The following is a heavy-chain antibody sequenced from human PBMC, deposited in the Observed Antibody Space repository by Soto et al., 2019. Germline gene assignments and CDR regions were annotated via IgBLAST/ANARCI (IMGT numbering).Heavy chain of an antibody. Sequence: SETLSLTCTVSGGSIRGYFWSWIRQPPGKGLEWIGYMYNTGSTVYNPSFKSRVTISVDTSKNQFSLKLNSVTAADTAVYYWARYLWGYCGTCCYQLDVWGQGTTVT. CDR2: MYNTGST. J-gene: IGHJ6*02. V-gene: IGHV4-59*01. CDR1: GGSIRGYF. D-gene: IGHD2-21*01. CDR3: ARYLWGYCGTCCYQLDV.